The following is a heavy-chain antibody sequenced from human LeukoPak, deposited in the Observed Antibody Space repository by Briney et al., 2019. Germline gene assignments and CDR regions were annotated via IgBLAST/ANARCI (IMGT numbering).Heavy chain of an antibody. V-gene: IGHV3-9*03. Sequence: GRSLRLSCAASGFTFDDYAMHWVRQAPGKGLEWVSGISWNSGSIGYADSVKGRFTISRDNAKNSLYLQMNSLRAEDMALYYCAKDITIFEVATVPDAFDIWGQGTMVTVSS. CDR2: ISWNSGSI. CDR1: GFTFDDYA. D-gene: IGHD3-3*01. CDR3: AKDITIFEVATVPDAFDI. J-gene: IGHJ3*02.